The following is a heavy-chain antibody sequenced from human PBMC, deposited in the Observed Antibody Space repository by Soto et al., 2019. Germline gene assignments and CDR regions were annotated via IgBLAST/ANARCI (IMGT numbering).Heavy chain of an antibody. CDR1: GFTFGDSY. Sequence: GGSLRLSCAGSGFTFGDSYMSWIRQAPGKGLEWLSYISPGSRYPAYADSVKGRFTISRDNAKRSLYLQMMSLTAEDTAIYYCVRGGGGGRFDPWGQGTMVTVSS. CDR3: VRGGGGGRFDP. D-gene: IGHD2-15*01. CDR2: ISPGSRYP. V-gene: IGHV3-11*06. J-gene: IGHJ5*02.